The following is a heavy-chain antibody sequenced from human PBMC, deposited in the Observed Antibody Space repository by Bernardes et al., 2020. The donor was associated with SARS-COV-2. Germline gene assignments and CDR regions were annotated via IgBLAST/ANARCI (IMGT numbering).Heavy chain of an antibody. CDR2: IYYSGST. Sequence: SETLSLTCTVSGCSISSYYWNWIRQPPGKGLEWIGYIYYSGSTNYNPSLKSRVTISVDTSKNQFSLRLSSVTAADTAVYYCARHVFACSGGSCYYYYFDYWGQGTLVTVSS. J-gene: IGHJ4*02. CDR1: GCSISSYY. D-gene: IGHD2-15*01. V-gene: IGHV4-59*08. CDR3: ARHVFACSGGSCYYYYFDY.